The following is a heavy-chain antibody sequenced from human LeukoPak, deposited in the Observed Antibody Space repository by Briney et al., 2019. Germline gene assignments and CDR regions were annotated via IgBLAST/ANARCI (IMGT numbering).Heavy chain of an antibody. D-gene: IGHD5-24*01. CDR3: ARGLNGYSHFDY. V-gene: IGHV4-34*01. J-gene: IGHJ4*02. Sequence: SETLSLTCAVYGGSFSGYYWSWIRQPPGKGLEWIGEINHSGSTNYNPSLKSRVTISVDTCKNQFSLKLSSVTAADTAVYYCARGLNGYSHFDYWGQETLVTVSS. CDR1: GGSFSGYY. CDR2: INHSGST.